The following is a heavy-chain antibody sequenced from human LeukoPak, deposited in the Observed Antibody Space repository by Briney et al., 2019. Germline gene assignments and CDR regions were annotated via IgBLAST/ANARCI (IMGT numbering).Heavy chain of an antibody. Sequence: PSETLSLTCTVSGDSTRSNYWGWIRQPPGKGLEWIGFIHDSGSTHYTPSLDSRVTISLDTSRTQFSLKLTSVTAADTAVYYCARGDLSCHGSGSYCVFDIWGQGTVVTVSS. V-gene: IGHV4-59*08. CDR2: IHDSGST. D-gene: IGHD3-10*01. CDR1: GDSTRSNY. CDR3: ARGDLSCHGSGSYCVFDI. J-gene: IGHJ3*02.